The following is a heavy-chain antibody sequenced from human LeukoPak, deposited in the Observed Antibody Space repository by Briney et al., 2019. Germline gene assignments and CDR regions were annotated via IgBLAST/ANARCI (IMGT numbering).Heavy chain of an antibody. J-gene: IGHJ5*02. CDR1: GGSISSSSYY. CDR3: ATQDYDYVWGSYRYKSWFDP. V-gene: IGHV4-39*01. D-gene: IGHD3-16*02. Sequence: SETLSLTCTVSGGSISSSSYYWGWIRQPPGKGLEWIGSIYYSGSTYYNPSLKGRVTISVDTSKNQFSLKLSSVTAADTAVYYCATQDYDYVWGSYRYKSWFDPWGQGTLVTVSS. CDR2: IYYSGST.